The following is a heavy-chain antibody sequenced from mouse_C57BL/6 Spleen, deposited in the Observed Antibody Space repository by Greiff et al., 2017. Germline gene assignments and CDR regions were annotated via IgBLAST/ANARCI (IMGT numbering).Heavy chain of an antibody. CDR3: ARRGDYDAFYFDY. CDR1: GYSFTGYY. CDR2: INPSTGGT. D-gene: IGHD2-4*01. J-gene: IGHJ2*01. V-gene: IGHV1-42*01. Sequence: EVQLVESGPELVKPGASVKISCKASGYSFTGYYMNWVKQSPEKSLEWIGEINPSTGGTTYNQKFKAKATLTVDKSSSTAYMQLKRLTSEDSAVYYCARRGDYDAFYFDYWGQGTTLTVSS.